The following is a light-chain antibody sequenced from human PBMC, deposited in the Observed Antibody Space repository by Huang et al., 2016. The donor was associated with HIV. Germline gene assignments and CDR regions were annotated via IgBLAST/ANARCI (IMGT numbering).Light chain of an antibody. CDR3: QQYGSSIT. CDR2: GAC. CDR1: QSVRGTY. V-gene: IGKV3-20*01. J-gene: IGKJ5*01. Sequence: EIVLTQSPDTMSLSPGERATLSCRASQSVRGTYAAWYQQKPGPSPRLLIYGACSRATGIPDRFSGGGSGTDFSLSITRLEPEDFAVYFCQQYGSSITFGQGTRLEIK.